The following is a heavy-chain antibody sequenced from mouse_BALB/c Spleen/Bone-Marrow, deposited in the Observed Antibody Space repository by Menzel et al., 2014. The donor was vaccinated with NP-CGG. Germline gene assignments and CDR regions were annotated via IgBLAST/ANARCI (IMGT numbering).Heavy chain of an antibody. Sequence: DVYLVESGGGLVQPGDSLRLSCATSGFTFSDFYMEWVRQPPGKRLEWIAASRNKAKYYTTEYSASVKGRFIVSRDTSQSVLYLQMNALRAEDTAIYYCARDVGYGNYFVYWGQGTLVTVSA. D-gene: IGHD2-10*02. CDR1: GFTFSDFY. CDR3: ARDVGYGNYFVY. CDR2: SRNKAKYYTT. J-gene: IGHJ3*01. V-gene: IGHV7-1*02.